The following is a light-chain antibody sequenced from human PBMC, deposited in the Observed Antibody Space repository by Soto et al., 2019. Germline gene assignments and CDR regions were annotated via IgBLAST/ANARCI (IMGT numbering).Light chain of an antibody. V-gene: IGKV1-27*01. CDR2: AAS. Sequence: DIPMTQSPSSLSASVGDRVTITCRASQGISNYVAWYQQKPGKVPKLLIYAASTLQLGFTSRFSGSRSGTAFTLTISSLQPKDVATYDCPKYNRSLSCTFGQGNHVEIK. CDR1: QGISNY. J-gene: IGKJ1*01. CDR3: PKYNRSLSCT.